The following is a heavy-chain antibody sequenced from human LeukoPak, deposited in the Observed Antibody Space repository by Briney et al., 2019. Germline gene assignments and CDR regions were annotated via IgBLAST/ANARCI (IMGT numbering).Heavy chain of an antibody. CDR3: ARARYVNSFYAFDI. D-gene: IGHD3-9*01. Sequence: SETLSLTCTVSGGSISNYYWSWIRQPPGKGLEWIGYIYYSGSTSYNPSLTSRVTISVDTSKNQFSLKVSSVTAADTAVYYCARARYVNSFYAFDIWGQGTLVTVSS. CDR2: IYYSGST. CDR1: GGSISNYY. V-gene: IGHV4-59*01. J-gene: IGHJ3*02.